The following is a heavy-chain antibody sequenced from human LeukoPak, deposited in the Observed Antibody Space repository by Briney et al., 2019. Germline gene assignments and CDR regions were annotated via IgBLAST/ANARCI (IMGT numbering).Heavy chain of an antibody. Sequence: PGGSLRLSCAASGFTFSTYAMHWVRQAPGKGLEYVSAISSDGGSTYYANSVKGRFTISRDNSKSTLYLQMNSLRAEDTAVYYCAKDGSSSWLPDAFDIWGQGTMVTVSS. CDR2: ISSDGGST. D-gene: IGHD6-13*01. V-gene: IGHV3-64*01. CDR3: AKDGSSSWLPDAFDI. J-gene: IGHJ3*02. CDR1: GFTFSTYA.